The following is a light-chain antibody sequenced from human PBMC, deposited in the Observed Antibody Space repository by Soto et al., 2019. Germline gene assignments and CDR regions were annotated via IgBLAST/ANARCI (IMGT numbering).Light chain of an antibody. CDR1: SSDVGGYNF. V-gene: IGLV2-8*01. Sequence: QSALTQPASASGSPGQSVTISCTGTSSDVGGYNFVSWYQQHPGKAPTLMIYDVTERPSGVPDRFSGSKSANTASLTVSGRLGDDEADYYCASYSASSSPLVFGGGTKLTVL. J-gene: IGLJ2*01. CDR3: ASYSASSSPLV. CDR2: DVT.